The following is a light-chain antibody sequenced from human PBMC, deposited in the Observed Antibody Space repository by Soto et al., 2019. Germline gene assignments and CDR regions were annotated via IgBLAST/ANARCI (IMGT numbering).Light chain of an antibody. CDR3: SSYTSSNTLV. Sequence: QSALTQPASVSGSPGQSITISCTGTSSDVGGYNYVSWYQQHPGKVPKLMIYDVSNRPSGVSNRFSGSKSGNTASLTISGLQAEDEADYYCSSYTSSNTLVFGTGTKLTVL. V-gene: IGLV2-14*01. CDR2: DVS. CDR1: SSDVGGYNY. J-gene: IGLJ1*01.